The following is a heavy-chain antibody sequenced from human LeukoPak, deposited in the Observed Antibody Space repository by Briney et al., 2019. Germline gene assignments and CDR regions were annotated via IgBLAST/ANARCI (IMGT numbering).Heavy chain of an antibody. J-gene: IGHJ6*03. D-gene: IGHD2-15*01. CDR1: GFTFSDYY. CDR3: ARVATPPSGYYYYYMDV. V-gene: IGHV3-11*01. CDR2: ISSSGSTI. Sequence: PGGSLRLSCAASGFTFSDYYMSWTRQAPGKGLEWVSYISSSGSTIYYADSVKGRFTISRDNAKNSLYLQMNSLRAEDTAVYYCARVATPPSGYYYYYMDVWGKGTTVTVSS.